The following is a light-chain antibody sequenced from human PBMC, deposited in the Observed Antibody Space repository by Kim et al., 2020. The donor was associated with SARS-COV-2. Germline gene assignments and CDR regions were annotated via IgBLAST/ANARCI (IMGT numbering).Light chain of an antibody. CDR2: EVS. CDR1: SSDVGDCNY. J-gene: IGLJ3*02. CDR3: SSYTSSNNWV. V-gene: IGLV2-8*01. Sequence: GQSITISCTGTSSDVGDCNYVSWYQQHPGKAPKLMIYEVSERPSGVPDRFSGSKSGNTASLTVSGLQAEDEADYYCSSYTSSNNWVFGGGTQLTVL.